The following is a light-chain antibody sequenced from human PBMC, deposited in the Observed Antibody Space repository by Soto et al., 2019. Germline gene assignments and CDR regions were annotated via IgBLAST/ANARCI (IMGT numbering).Light chain of an antibody. J-gene: IGKJ1*01. Sequence: EIVMTQSPATLSLSPGERATLSCRTSQSISTTYLAWYQQKPGQAPRLLIYGASIRAAGIPARFTGSESGTEFTLSISSLQSEDFAVYYCQQYDDWPWTFGHGTKVE. V-gene: IGKV3-15*01. CDR2: GAS. CDR1: QSISTT. CDR3: QQYDDWPWT.